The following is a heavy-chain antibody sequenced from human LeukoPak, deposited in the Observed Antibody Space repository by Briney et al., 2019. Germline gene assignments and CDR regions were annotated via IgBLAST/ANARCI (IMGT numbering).Heavy chain of an antibody. CDR3: AKDGPGSGWPDLDH. CDR1: GFPFSSYA. Sequence: HAGGSLRLSCVASGFPFSSYAMSWVRQAPGKGLEWVASVSSSDDNTYSADSVKGRFTISRDNSKRTLFLQMNNLRAEDTAVYYCAKDGPGSGWPDLDHRGQGSLVTVSS. D-gene: IGHD6-19*01. J-gene: IGHJ4*02. V-gene: IGHV3-23*01. CDR2: VSSSDDNT.